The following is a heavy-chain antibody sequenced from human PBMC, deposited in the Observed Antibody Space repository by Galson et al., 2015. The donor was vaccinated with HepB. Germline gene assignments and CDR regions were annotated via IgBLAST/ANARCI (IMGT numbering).Heavy chain of an antibody. CDR1: GYTFTNYG. D-gene: IGHD4-23*01. V-gene: IGHV1-18*04. Sequence: SVKVSCKASGYTFTNYGISWVRQAPGQGLEWMGWISAYNGITKYTQKLQGRVTMTTDTSTSTAYMELRSLRSDDTAVYYCARDSSNSQDNYYYGMDVWGQGTTVTVSS. CDR2: ISAYNGIT. CDR3: ARDSSNSQDNYYYGMDV. J-gene: IGHJ6*02.